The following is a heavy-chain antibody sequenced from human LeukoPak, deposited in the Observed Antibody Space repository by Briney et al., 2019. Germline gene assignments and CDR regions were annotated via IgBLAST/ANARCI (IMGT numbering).Heavy chain of an antibody. CDR1: GFTFNNYV. J-gene: IGHJ4*02. D-gene: IGHD3-10*01. CDR3: AKGRYPGSGSYLNSHDY. V-gene: IGHV3-23*01. Sequence: GGSLRLSCAASGFTFNNYVMSWVRQAPGKGLEWVSLISCSGDRTYYADSVKGRFTISRDNSKNTLYLQMNGLRAEDTTVYSCAKGRYPGSGSYLNSHDYWGQGTLVTVSS. CDR2: ISCSGDRT.